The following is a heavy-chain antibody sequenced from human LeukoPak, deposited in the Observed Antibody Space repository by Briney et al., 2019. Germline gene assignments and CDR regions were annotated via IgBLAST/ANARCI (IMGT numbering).Heavy chain of an antibody. CDR3: AKRYYYDNSGLWDS. V-gene: IGHV3-23*01. D-gene: IGHD3-22*01. J-gene: IGHJ4*02. Sequence: GGSRRLSCAASGFTFSSYAMSWVRQAPGKGLEWVSAISSSGGSTYYGDSVKGRFTISRDNSKNTLYLQMNSLRAEDTAVYYCAKRYYYDNSGLWDSWGQGTLVSVSS. CDR1: GFTFSSYA. CDR2: ISSSGGST.